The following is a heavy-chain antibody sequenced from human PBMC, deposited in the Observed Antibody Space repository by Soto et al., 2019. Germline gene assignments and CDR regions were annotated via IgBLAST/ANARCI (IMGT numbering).Heavy chain of an antibody. CDR1: GFTFSSYS. CDR3: ARDRHPHFTVTNYFDY. CDR2: ISSSSSYI. Sequence: PGGSLRLSCAASGFTFSSYSMNWVRQAPGKGLEWVSSISSSSSYIYYADSVKGRFTISRDNAKNSLYLQMNSLRAEDTAVYYCARDRHPHFTVTNYFDYWGQGTLVTVSS. J-gene: IGHJ4*02. D-gene: IGHD4-4*01. V-gene: IGHV3-21*01.